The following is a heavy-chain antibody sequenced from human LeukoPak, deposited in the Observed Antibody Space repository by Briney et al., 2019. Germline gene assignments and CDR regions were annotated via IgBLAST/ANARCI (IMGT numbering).Heavy chain of an antibody. CDR2: ISGSGGST. D-gene: IGHD6-19*01. CDR1: GYTFCRYA. Sequence: GGSRRLSCAASGYTFCRYAMKGARRAPGVGVGGVSGISGSGGSTYYADSVKGRFTISRDNAKNTLYLQMNSLRVEDTALYYCARDQASSGYPTNFAYWGQGTLVTVSS. V-gene: IGHV3-23*01. J-gene: IGHJ4*02. CDR3: ARDQASSGYPTNFAY.